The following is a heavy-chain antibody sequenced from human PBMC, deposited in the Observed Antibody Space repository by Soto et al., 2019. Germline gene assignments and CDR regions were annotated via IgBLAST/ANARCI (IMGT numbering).Heavy chain of an antibody. CDR2: FDPGDHEA. Sequence: QVQLVQSGAEVKKPGASVKVSCTLSGVHWVRQAPGKGLEWMGTFDPGDHEAIYAPKFQGRVTMTEDTSTNSAYLELSSLTSEDTAMYYCVAPATRAGHYSAIKYWGQGSLVTVSS. J-gene: IGHJ4*02. CDR1: GV. CDR3: VAPATRAGHYSAIKY. D-gene: IGHD3-9*01. V-gene: IGHV1-24*01.